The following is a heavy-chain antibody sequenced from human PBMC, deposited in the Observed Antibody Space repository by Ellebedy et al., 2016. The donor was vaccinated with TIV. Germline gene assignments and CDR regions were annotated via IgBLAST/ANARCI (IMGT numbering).Heavy chain of an antibody. Sequence: MPSETLSLTCAVSGASISSNNWWPWVRQAPGRGLEWIGEVYHSGTTYYNPSLKSPVTVSVDTSKNQFSLTLTSVTAADTAMYYCARDRDVTSRGILDYWGQGILVTVSS. CDR3: ARDRDVTSRGILDY. CDR1: GASISSNNW. J-gene: IGHJ4*02. D-gene: IGHD5-24*01. V-gene: IGHV4-4*02. CDR2: VYHSGTT.